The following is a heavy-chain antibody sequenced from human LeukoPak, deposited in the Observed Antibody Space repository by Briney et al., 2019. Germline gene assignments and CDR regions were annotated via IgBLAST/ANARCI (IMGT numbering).Heavy chain of an antibody. J-gene: IGHJ4*02. CDR3: AKATARSCSGPSCYPLDY. Sequence: GGSLRLSCAASGYTLSGHWIHWVRQAPGKGLEWVSSITDSGGATYYIDSVKGRFTLSRDNSKNTLYLQLTSLRAEDTALYYCAKATARSCSGPSCYPLDYWGQGTLVTVSS. CDR2: ITDSGGAT. V-gene: IGHV3-23*01. D-gene: IGHD2-15*01. CDR1: GYTLSGHW.